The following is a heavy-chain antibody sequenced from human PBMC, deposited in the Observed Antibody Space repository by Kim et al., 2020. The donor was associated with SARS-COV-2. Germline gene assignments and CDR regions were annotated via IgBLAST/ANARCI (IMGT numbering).Heavy chain of an antibody. D-gene: IGHD3-10*01. CDR1: GFTFSSYA. V-gene: IGHV3-30*04. Sequence: GGSLRLSCAASGFTFSSYAMHWVRQAPGKGLEWVALISFDGSNKYYADSVKGRLTISRDNSKNTLYLQMNSLRAEDTAVYYCARADGSRMDVWGQGTTVTVSS. CDR2: ISFDGSNK. CDR3: ARADGSRMDV. J-gene: IGHJ6*02.